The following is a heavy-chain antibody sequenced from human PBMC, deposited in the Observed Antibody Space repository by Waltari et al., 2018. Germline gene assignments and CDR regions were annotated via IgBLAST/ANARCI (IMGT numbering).Heavy chain of an antibody. D-gene: IGHD4-17*01. CDR2: INPNSGGT. V-gene: IGHV1-2*02. J-gene: IGHJ3*02. CDR1: GYTFTGYY. CDR3: ARDQRMTTVTTGAFDI. Sequence: QVQLVQSGAEVKKPGASVKVSCKASGYTFTGYYMHWVLQATGQGLEWMGWINPNSGGTNYAQKFQGRVTMTRDTSSSTAYMELSRLRSDDTAVYYCARDQRMTTVTTGAFDIWGQGTMVTVSS.